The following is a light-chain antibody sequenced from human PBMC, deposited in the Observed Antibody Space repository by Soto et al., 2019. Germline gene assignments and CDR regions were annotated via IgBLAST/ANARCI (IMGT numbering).Light chain of an antibody. Sequence: QSVLTQPPSASGSPGQSVTISCTGTSSDVGGYNYVSWYQQHPGKAPKLMIYEVSKRPSGVPDRFSGSKSGNTASLTVSGLQAEAEADYSCSSYAGSNNCVFGGGTQLTVL. CDR3: SSYAGSNNCV. CDR1: SSDVGGYNY. J-gene: IGLJ2*01. CDR2: EVS. V-gene: IGLV2-8*01.